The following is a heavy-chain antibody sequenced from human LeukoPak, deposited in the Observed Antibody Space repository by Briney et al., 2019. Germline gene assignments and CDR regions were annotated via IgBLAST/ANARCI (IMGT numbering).Heavy chain of an antibody. D-gene: IGHD3-22*01. CDR2: IGWNSNNI. CDR1: GFTFDNYA. CDR3: ARVPGPNDSTGFYYGGY. V-gene: IGHV3-9*01. J-gene: IGHJ4*02. Sequence: PGGSLRLSCAASGFTFDNYAMHWVRQAPGKGLEWVSGIGWNSNNIGYADSVKGRFTISRDNAKNTLYLQMNSLRAEDTAMYYCARVPGPNDSTGFYYGGYWGQGTLVTVSS.